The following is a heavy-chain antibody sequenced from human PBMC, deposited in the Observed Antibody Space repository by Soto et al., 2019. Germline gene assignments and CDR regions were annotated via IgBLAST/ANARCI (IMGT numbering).Heavy chain of an antibody. CDR2: ISSSSSYI. D-gene: IGHD2-2*02. V-gene: IGHV3-21*01. CDR1: GFTFSSYS. J-gene: IGHJ4*02. Sequence: KTGGSLRLSCAASGFTFSSYSMNWVRQAPGKGLEWVSSISSSSSYIYYADSVKGRFTISRGNAKNSLYLQMNSLRAEDTAVYYCARDRYCSSTSCYTDFDYWGQGTLVTVSS. CDR3: ARDRYCSSTSCYTDFDY.